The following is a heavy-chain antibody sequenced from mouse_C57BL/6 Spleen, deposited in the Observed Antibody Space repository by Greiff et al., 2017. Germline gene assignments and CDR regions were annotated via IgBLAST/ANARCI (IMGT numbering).Heavy chain of an antibody. J-gene: IGHJ3*01. Sequence: QVTLKESGAELVKPGASVKISCKASGYAFSSYWMNWVKQRPGKGLEWIGQIYPGDGDTNYNGKFKGKATLTADKSSSTAYMQLSSLTSEDSAVYFCARGYYDYAVGFAYWGQGTLVTVSA. D-gene: IGHD2-4*01. CDR3: ARGYYDYAVGFAY. CDR2: IYPGDGDT. V-gene: IGHV1-80*01. CDR1: GYAFSSYW.